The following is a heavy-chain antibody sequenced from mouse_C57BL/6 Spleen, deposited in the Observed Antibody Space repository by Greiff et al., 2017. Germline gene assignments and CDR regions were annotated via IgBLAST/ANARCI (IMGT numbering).Heavy chain of an antibody. CDR2: IHPSDSDT. CDR3: AILIATVVAD. CDR1: GYTFTSYW. J-gene: IGHJ2*01. V-gene: IGHV1-74*01. D-gene: IGHD1-1*01. Sequence: QVQLQQSGAELVKPGASVKVSCTASGYTFTSYWMHWVKQRPGQGLEWIGRIHPSDSDTNYHQQFKGKATFTVDKSSSTAYLQLSSLTSEDSAVYYCAILIATVVADWGQGTTRTVAS.